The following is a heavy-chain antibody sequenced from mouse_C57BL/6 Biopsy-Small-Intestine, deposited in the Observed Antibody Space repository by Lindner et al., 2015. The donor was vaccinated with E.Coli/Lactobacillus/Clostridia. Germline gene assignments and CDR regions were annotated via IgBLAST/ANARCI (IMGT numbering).Heavy chain of an antibody. CDR3: ARDEIYYGNPRAWFAY. Sequence: VQLQESGAELARPGASVKLSCKASGYTFTSYWMHWVKQRPGQGLEWIGNINPSNGGTNYNEKFKGKATLTADKSPSTAYMELRSLTSEDSAVYFCARDEIYYGNPRAWFAYWGQGTLVTVSA. D-gene: IGHD2-1*01. CDR2: INPSNGGT. V-gene: IGHV1-53*01. CDR1: GYTFTSYW. J-gene: IGHJ3*01.